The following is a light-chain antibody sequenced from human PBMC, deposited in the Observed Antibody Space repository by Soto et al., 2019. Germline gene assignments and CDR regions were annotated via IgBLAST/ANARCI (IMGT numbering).Light chain of an antibody. CDR3: NSYTTSSTLV. Sequence: QSVLTQPASVSGSPGQSITISCTGTSSDVGGYNFVSWYQQHPGKAPKLTIYEVTSRPSGVSNRFSGSKSGNTASLTISGLQAEDEAEYYCNSYTTSSTLVFGTGTKVTVL. J-gene: IGLJ1*01. CDR1: SSDVGGYNF. CDR2: EVT. V-gene: IGLV2-14*03.